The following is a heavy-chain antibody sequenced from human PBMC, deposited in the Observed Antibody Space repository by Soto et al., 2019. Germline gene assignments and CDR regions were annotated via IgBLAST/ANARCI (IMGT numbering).Heavy chain of an antibody. J-gene: IGHJ6*02. CDR1: GFTFDSYW. CDR3: ARGGNGYENWPPYYYYGMDV. Sequence: GSLRLSCAASGFTFDSYWMTWVRQAPWKGLEGVAHIKQDGGQTYYVDSVKGRFTISRDNAKTSLYLQMNSLRAEDTSVYFCARGGNGYENWPPYYYYGMDVWGQGTTVTVSS. D-gene: IGHD5-12*01. CDR2: IKQDGGQT. V-gene: IGHV3-7*01.